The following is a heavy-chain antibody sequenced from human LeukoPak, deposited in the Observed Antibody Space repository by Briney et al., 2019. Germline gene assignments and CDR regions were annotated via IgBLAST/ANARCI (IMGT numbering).Heavy chain of an antibody. V-gene: IGHV4-39*07. J-gene: IGHJ4*02. CDR3: ACTAYCDTPRVNDY. D-gene: IGHD2-21*01. CDR1: GGSISTSSYY. CDR2: INRSGRT. Sequence: SETLSLTCTVSGGSISTSSYYWGWIRQPPGEGLQWIGEINRSGRTNYNPSLASRVTISADTSNNQFSLKLTSVTAADTAVYYCACTAYCDTPRVNDYWGQGTLVTVSS.